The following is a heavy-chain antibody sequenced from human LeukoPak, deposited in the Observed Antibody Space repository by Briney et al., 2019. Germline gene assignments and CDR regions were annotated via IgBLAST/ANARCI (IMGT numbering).Heavy chain of an antibody. J-gene: IGHJ3*02. CDR3: AGEKFDI. Sequence: GGSLRVSWAASGFSFTKYAMDWVRQAPGKGLEWVAIISKDGSMRYYADSVTGRFTVSRDNSKNAVYLQMNSLKSEDTAVYYCAGEKFDIWGQGTMVTVSA. V-gene: IGHV3-30*04. CDR2: ISKDGSMR. CDR1: GFSFTKYA.